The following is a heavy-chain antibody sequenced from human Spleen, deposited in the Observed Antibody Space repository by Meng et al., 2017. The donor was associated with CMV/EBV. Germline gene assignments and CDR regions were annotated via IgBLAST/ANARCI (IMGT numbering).Heavy chain of an antibody. D-gene: IGHD3-3*01. CDR2: IRYDGSNK. V-gene: IGHV3-30*02. CDR3: AKDDSAYFDFRSGYSTPPDY. Sequence: GGSLRLSCAASGFTFSSYGMHWVRQAPGKGLEWVAFIRYDGSNKYYADSVKGRFTISRDNSKNTLYLQKNSLRVADTAVYYCAKDDSAYFDFRSGYSTPPDYWGQGTLVTVSS. J-gene: IGHJ4*02. CDR1: GFTFSSYG.